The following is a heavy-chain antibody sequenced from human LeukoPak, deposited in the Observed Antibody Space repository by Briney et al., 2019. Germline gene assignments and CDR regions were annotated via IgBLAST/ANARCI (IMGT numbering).Heavy chain of an antibody. CDR1: GFTFSGYG. CDR3: ARDSGGYGLDY. CDR2: IWYDGSKK. V-gene: IGHV3-33*01. Sequence: GGSLRLSCAASGFTFSGYGMHWVRQAPGKGLDWVAVIWYDGSKKYYVDSVEGRFTISRDNSKNTLYLQMNSLRAEDTAVYFCARDSGGYGLDYWGQGTLVTVSS. D-gene: IGHD5-12*01. J-gene: IGHJ4*02.